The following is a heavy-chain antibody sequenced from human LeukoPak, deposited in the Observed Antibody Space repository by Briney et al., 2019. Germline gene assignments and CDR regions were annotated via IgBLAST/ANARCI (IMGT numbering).Heavy chain of an antibody. V-gene: IGHV3-48*03. CDR2: ISSSGSTI. J-gene: IGHJ4*02. D-gene: IGHD6-13*01. CDR1: GFTFSSYE. Sequence: GGSLRLSCAASGFTFSSYEMNWVRQAPGKGLEWVSYISSSGSTIYYADSVKGRFTISRDNSKNTLYLQMNSLRAEDTAVYYCARDSSWYYYNIGYFDYWGQGTLVTVSS. CDR3: ARDSSWYYYNIGYFDY.